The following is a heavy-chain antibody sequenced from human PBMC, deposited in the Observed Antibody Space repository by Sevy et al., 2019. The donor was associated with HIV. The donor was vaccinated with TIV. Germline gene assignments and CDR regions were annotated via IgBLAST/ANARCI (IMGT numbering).Heavy chain of an antibody. CDR3: AKGDRTFYGLDV. CDR1: GFTISTYA. Sequence: GGSLRLSCAASGFTISTYAMSWVRQAPGKGLEWVSGISGSGGSTYYADSLKGRFTIFRDNSKNTLSLQMNSLRAEDTAVYYCAKGDRTFYGLDVWGQGTTVTVSS. V-gene: IGHV3-23*01. D-gene: IGHD2-15*01. CDR2: ISGSGGST. J-gene: IGHJ6*02.